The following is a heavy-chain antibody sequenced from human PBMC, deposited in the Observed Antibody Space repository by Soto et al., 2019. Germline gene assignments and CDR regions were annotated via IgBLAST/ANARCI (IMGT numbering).Heavy chain of an antibody. V-gene: IGHV1-3*01. Sequence: ASVQVSCKASGYTFASYAMHWVRQAPGQRLEWMGWINAGNGNTKYSQKFQGRVTITRDTSASTAYMELSSLRSEDTAVYYCARSIVVVTGPDYWGQGTLVTVSS. CDR1: GYTFASYA. D-gene: IGHD2-21*02. CDR2: INAGNGNT. CDR3: ARSIVVVTGPDY. J-gene: IGHJ4*02.